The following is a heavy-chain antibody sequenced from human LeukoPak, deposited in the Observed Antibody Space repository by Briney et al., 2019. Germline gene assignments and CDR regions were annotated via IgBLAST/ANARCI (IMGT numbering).Heavy chain of an antibody. D-gene: IGHD3-3*01. CDR1: GYTFTSYD. CDR2: MNPNSGNT. CDR3: ARGGITIFGVAPPEYKNNWFDR. V-gene: IGHV1-8*03. J-gene: IGHJ5*02. Sequence: GASVKVSCKASGYTFTSYDINWVRQAPGQGLEWMGWMNPNSGNTGYAQKFQGRVTITRNTSISTAYMELSSLRSEDTAVYYCARGGITIFGVAPPEYKNNWFDRWGQGTLVTVSS.